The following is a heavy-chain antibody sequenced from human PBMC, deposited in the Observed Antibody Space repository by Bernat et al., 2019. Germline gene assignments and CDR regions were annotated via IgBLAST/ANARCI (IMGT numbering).Heavy chain of an antibody. CDR3: ARGGMIVVVPYYYYYGMDV. CDR1: GFTFSSYW. CDR2: INSDGSST. V-gene: IGHV3-74*01. Sequence: EVQLVESGGGLVQPGGSLRLSCAASGFTFSSYWMHWVRQAPGKGLVWVLRINSDGSSTSYAESVKGGFTISRDNAKNTLYLQMNSLRAEDTAVYYCARGGMIVVVPYYYYYGMDVWGQGTTVTVSS. D-gene: IGHD3-22*01. J-gene: IGHJ6*02.